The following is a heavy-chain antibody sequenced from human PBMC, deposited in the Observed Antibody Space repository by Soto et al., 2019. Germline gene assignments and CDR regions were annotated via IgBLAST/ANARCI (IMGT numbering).Heavy chain of an antibody. Sequence: EVQLVESGGGLVQPGGSLRLSCAASGFTFSSYNLNWVRQAPGKGLEWVSYISGSSSTIYYADSVQGRFTMSRDNAKNSLYLQMNSLRDEETAVYHCVRQKDGWFDPWGQGTLVIVSS. CDR3: VRQKDGWFDP. J-gene: IGHJ5*02. CDR2: ISGSSSTI. CDR1: GFTFSSYN. V-gene: IGHV3-48*02.